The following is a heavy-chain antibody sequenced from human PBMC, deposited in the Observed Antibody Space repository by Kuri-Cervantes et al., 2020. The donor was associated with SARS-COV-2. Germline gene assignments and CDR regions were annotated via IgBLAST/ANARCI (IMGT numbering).Heavy chain of an antibody. CDR2: INPSGGST. CDR1: GYTLTELS. D-gene: IGHD3-22*01. Sequence: ASVKVSCKVSGYTLTELSMHWVRQAPGQGLEWMGIINPSGGSTSYAQKFQGRVTMTRDTSTSTVYMELSSLRSEDTAVYYCARHDDSSGYSMGGAFDIWGQGTMVTVSS. CDR3: ARHDDSSGYSMGGAFDI. V-gene: IGHV1-46*01. J-gene: IGHJ3*02.